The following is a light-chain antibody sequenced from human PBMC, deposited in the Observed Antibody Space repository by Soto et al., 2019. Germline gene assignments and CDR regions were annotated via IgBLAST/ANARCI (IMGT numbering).Light chain of an antibody. Sequence: EIVLTQSPGTLSLSPGERATLSCRASQSVSTSHLAWYHQKPGQAPRLLIYGASIRATGIPDRISGSGSGTDFTLTISRLEPEDFAIYYCQQYGSSPITFGHGTRLDIK. J-gene: IGKJ5*01. CDR2: GAS. CDR3: QQYGSSPIT. V-gene: IGKV3-20*01. CDR1: QSVSTSH.